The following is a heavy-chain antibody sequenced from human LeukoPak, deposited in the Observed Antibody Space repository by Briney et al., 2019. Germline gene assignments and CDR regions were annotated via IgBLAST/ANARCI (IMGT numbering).Heavy chain of an antibody. D-gene: IGHD3-22*01. CDR1: GFTFNKFA. CDR2: ISGSGDIT. V-gene: IGHV3-23*01. Sequence: PGGSLRLSCAAFGFTFNKFAMSWVRQAPGKGLEWVSAISGSGDITYYADSVKGRFTISRDNSKNELYLQMNSLRVDDTAVYYCAKDLGSYESSVVAPVGWFDPWGQGTLVTVSS. J-gene: IGHJ5*02. CDR3: AKDLGSYESSVVAPVGWFDP.